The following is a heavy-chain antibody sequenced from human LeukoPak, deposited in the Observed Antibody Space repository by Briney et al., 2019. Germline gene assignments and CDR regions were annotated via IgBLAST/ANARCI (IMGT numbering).Heavy chain of an antibody. CDR3: AKDRDYYLVGFFDY. D-gene: IGHD3-10*01. CDR1: GFTFSSYA. Sequence: PGGSLRLSCAASGFTFSSYAMSWVRQAPGKGLEWVSAISGSGVTTYYADSVKGRVTISRDNSKNTLYLQMNSLRAEDTALYYCAKDRDYYLVGFFDYWGQGTLVTVSS. CDR2: ISGSGVTT. V-gene: IGHV3-23*01. J-gene: IGHJ4*02.